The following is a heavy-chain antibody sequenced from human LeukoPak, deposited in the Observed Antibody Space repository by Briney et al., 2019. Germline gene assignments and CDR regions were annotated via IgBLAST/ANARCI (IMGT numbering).Heavy chain of an antibody. Sequence: ASVKVSCKASGGTFSSYAISWVRQAPGQGREWMGWINPNTGDTNYAQKFQGRVTMTRDTSISTVYMELRSLTYEDTALYYCARRFDYGNHAFHHYYMDVWGKGTTVSVSS. CDR3: ARRFDYGNHAFHHYYMDV. J-gene: IGHJ6*03. CDR1: GGTFSSYA. V-gene: IGHV1-2*02. D-gene: IGHD4-11*01. CDR2: INPNTGDT.